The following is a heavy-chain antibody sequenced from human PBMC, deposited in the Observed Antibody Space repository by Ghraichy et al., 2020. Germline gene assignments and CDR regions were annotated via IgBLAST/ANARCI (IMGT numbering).Heavy chain of an antibody. CDR2: ISYDGSNK. J-gene: IGHJ4*02. CDR1: GFTFSTYG. CDR3: AKDSTWGHYFDY. Sequence: GGSLRLSCVASGFTFSTYGMHWVRQAPGKGLEWMAIISYDGSNKYYADSVKGRFTISRDNSKNTLYLQMNSLRPEDTAVYYCAKDSTWGHYFDYWGQGPLVTVSS. D-gene: IGHD7-27*01. V-gene: IGHV3-30*18.